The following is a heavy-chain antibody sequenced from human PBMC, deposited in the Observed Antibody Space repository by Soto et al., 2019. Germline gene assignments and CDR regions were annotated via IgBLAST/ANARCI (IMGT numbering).Heavy chain of an antibody. CDR2: TSAYNGTT. V-gene: IGHV1-18*01. CDR1: GYTCTNFG. D-gene: IGHD3-16*01. J-gene: IGHJ4*02. CDR3: ARWGTPIDD. Sequence: QVKLVQSGAEVKKPGASVKVSCKASGYTCTNFGISWVRQAPGQGLEWMGWTSAYNGTTNYAQNFQGRVTMTTNTSTSTAYMELRSLRSDDTAVYYCARWGTPIDDLGQGTLVTVSS.